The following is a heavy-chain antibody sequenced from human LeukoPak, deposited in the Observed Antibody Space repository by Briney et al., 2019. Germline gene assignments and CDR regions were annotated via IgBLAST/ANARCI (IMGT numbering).Heavy chain of an antibody. J-gene: IGHJ5*02. CDR1: GFTFSSYW. D-gene: IGHD3-10*01. CDR3: ARARGLGPAGWFDP. V-gene: IGHV3-7*03. CDR2: IKQDGSEK. Sequence: PGGSLRLSCAASGFTFSSYWMSWVRQAPGKGLEWVANIKQDGSEKYYVDSVKGRFTISRDNAKNSLYLQMNSLRAEDTAVYYCARARGLGPAGWFDPWGQGTLVIVSS.